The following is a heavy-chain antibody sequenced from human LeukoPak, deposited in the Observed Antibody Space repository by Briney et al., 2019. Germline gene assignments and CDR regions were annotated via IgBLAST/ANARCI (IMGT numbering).Heavy chain of an antibody. CDR1: GFTFINYA. CDR3: AKVSPIVVVVAATPYFDY. V-gene: IGHV3-23*01. D-gene: IGHD2-15*01. J-gene: IGHJ4*02. Sequence: GGSLRLSCAASGFTFINYAMNWVRQAPGKGLEWVSGISSSGGSTFYADSVKGRFTISRDNSKNTVYLQMNSLRADDTAVYYCAKVSPIVVVVAATPYFDYWGQGTLVTVSS. CDR2: ISSSGGST.